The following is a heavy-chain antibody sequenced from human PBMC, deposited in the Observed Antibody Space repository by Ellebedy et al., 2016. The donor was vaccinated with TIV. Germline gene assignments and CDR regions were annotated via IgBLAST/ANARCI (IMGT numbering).Heavy chain of an antibody. CDR3: ASESFNDVDLTLWGLFDM. Sequence: GESLKISCAASGFTFSSFAMHWVRQAPGKGLEWVSLMDVGGNTKYADSVKGRFIISRDESKNTLSLQMYSLRVDDTAEYYCASESFNDVDLTLWGLFDMWGQGTTVIVSS. D-gene: IGHD3-16*01. J-gene: IGHJ3*02. CDR1: GFTFSSFA. CDR2: MDVGGNT. V-gene: IGHV3-66*01.